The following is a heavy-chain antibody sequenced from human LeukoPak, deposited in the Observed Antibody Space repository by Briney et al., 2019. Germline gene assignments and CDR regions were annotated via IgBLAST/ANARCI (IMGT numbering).Heavy chain of an antibody. CDR2: INHSGST. J-gene: IGHJ4*02. V-gene: IGHV4-34*01. Sequence: PGGSLRLSCTGSGFTFRDYDLSWLRQPPGKGLEWIGEINHSGSTNYNPSLKSRVTISVETSKKQFSLKLSSVTAADTAVYYCARHRPLPLPYGSGYSLSRQYLDYWGQGTLVTVSS. CDR1: GFTFRDYD. D-gene: IGHD3-22*01. CDR3: ARHRPLPLPYGSGYSLSRQYLDY.